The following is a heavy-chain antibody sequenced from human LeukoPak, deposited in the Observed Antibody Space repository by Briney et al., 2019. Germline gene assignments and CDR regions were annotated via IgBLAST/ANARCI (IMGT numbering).Heavy chain of an antibody. V-gene: IGHV1-46*01. D-gene: IGHD3-10*01. CDR3: ATQYGSDAYYFDY. J-gene: IGHJ4*02. CDR2: INPSGGST. CDR1: GYTFTSYY. Sequence: ASVKVSCKASGYTFTSYYMHWVRQAPGQGLEWTGIINPSGGSTSYAQKFQGRVTMTRDTSTSTVYMELSSLRSEDTAVYYCATQYGSDAYYFDYWGQGTLVTVSS.